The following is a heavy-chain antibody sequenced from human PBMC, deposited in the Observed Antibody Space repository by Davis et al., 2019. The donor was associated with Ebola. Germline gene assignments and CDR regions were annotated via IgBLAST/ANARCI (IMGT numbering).Heavy chain of an antibody. J-gene: IGHJ2*01. Sequence: PGVSLRLSCAASGFTSSDRWMSWVRQAPGKGLEWVANIKQDGSETYYVDSVKGRFTISRDNAKNSQYLQMSSLRADDTAIYYCVRGKGWYFDLWGRGTLVTVSS. V-gene: IGHV3-7*01. CDR2: IKQDGSET. CDR3: VRGKGWYFDL. CDR1: GFTSSDRW.